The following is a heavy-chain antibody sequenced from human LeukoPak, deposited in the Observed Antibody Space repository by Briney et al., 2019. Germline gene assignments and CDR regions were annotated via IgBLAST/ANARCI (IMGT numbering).Heavy chain of an antibody. D-gene: IGHD6-13*01. CDR3: ARDEEQQLVFDY. J-gene: IGHJ4*02. CDR2: IWYDGSNK. Sequence: PGGSLRLSCAASGFTFSSYGMHWVRQAPGKGLEWVAVIWYDGSNKYYADSVKGRFTISRDNSKNTLYLQMNSLRAEDTAVYYCARDEEQQLVFDYWGQGTLVTVSS. CDR1: GFTFSSYG. V-gene: IGHV3-33*01.